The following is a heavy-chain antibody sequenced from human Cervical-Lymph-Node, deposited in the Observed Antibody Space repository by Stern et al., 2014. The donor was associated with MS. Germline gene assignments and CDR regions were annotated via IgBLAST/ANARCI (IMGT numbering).Heavy chain of an antibody. CDR1: GDTFSIYA. CDR3: ARPRTDGYNLHAFDF. CDR2: IIPILGTT. D-gene: IGHD5-24*01. J-gene: IGHJ3*01. Sequence: VQLVESGAEVKKPGSSVKVSCKASGDTFSIYAISWVRQAPGRGLAWMGGIIPILGTTNYAQKVQGRVTINAEESTSTAYMELSSLISEDTAVYYCARPRTDGYNLHAFDFWGQGTMVTVSS. V-gene: IGHV1-69*01.